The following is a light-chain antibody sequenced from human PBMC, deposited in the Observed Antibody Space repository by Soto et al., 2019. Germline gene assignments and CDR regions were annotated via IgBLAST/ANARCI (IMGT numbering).Light chain of an antibody. V-gene: IGLV2-14*03. J-gene: IGLJ2*01. CDR3: SSYTSSNTLVV. Sequence: QSVLTQPASVSGSPGQSITISCTGTSSDVGGYNYVSWYQQHPGKAPKLMIYDVTNRPSGVSSRFSGSKSGNTASLTISGLQADDEADYYCSSYTSSNTLVVFGGGTKVTVL. CDR1: SSDVGGYNY. CDR2: DVT.